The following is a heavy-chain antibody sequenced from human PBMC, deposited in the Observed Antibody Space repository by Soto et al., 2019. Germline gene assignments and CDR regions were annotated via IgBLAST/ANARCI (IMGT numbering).Heavy chain of an antibody. CDR1: GYTFTSYG. V-gene: IGHV1-18*01. CDR2: ISAYNGNT. Sequence: ASVKVSCKASGYTFTSYGISWVRQAPGQGLEWMGWISAYNGNTNYAQKLQGRVTMTTDTSTSTAYMELRSLRSDDTAVYYCARDEDYYDSGGPNVGGGYWGQGTLVTVSS. J-gene: IGHJ4*02. CDR3: ARDEDYYDSGGPNVGGGY. D-gene: IGHD3-22*01.